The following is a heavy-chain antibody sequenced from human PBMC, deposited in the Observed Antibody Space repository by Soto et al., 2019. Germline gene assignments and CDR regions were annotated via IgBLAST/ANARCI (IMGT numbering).Heavy chain of an antibody. Sequence: QVQLQESGPGLVKPSETLSLICTVSGGSITSYYWSWIRQPPGKGLEWIGYIHYSGNTDYNPSLKSRLNTSVDTSKNQLTLKLSSVTAADTAVYDGARLLRPSDSERDYMDVWGKGTTVTVSS. J-gene: IGHJ6*03. CDR3: ARLLRPSDSERDYMDV. CDR1: GGSITSYY. D-gene: IGHD2-15*01. V-gene: IGHV4-59*08. CDR2: IHYSGNT.